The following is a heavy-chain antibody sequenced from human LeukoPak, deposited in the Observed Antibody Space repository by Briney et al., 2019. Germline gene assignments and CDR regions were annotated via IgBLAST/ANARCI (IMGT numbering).Heavy chain of an antibody. V-gene: IGHV4-39*07. CDR1: GGAITSGSYY. Sequence: SETLSLTCTVSGGAITSGSYYWSWIRQPPGKGLEWIGEINHSGSTNYNPSLKSRVTISVDTSKNQFSLKLSSVTAADTAVYYCARGVDFADYWGQGTLVTVSS. CDR3: ARGVDFADY. J-gene: IGHJ4*02. D-gene: IGHD3-3*01. CDR2: INHSGST.